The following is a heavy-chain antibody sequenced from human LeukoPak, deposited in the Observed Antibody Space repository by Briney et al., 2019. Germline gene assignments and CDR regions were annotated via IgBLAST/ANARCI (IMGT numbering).Heavy chain of an antibody. CDR1: GDSISSYY. D-gene: IGHD2-15*01. Sequence: SETLSLTCTVSGDSISSYYWSWIRQPPGKGLEWIGYIYYRGSTNYNPSLKSRVTISIDTSKNQFSLNLSSVTAADAAVYYCARDPGGFCTSGSCYRWFDPWGQGTLVTVSS. V-gene: IGHV4-59*12. J-gene: IGHJ5*02. CDR2: IYYRGST. CDR3: ARDPGGFCTSGSCYRWFDP.